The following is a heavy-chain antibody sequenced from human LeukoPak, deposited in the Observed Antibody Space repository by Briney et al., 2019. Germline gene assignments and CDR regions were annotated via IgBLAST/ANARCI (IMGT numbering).Heavy chain of an antibody. Sequence: GSLRLSCAASGFTVSSNYMSWVRQAPGKGLEWVSVIYSGGSTYYADSVKGRFTISRDNSKNTLYLQMNSLRAEDTAVYYCAREIRGGWCDDWFDPWGQGTLVTVSS. V-gene: IGHV3-66*01. CDR2: IYSGGST. J-gene: IGHJ5*02. CDR1: GFTVSSNY. CDR3: AREIRGGWCDDWFDP. D-gene: IGHD6-19*01.